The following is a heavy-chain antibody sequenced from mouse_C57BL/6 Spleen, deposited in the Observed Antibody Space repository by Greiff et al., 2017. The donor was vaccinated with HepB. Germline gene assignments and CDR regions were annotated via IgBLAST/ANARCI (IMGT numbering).Heavy chain of an antibody. CDR1: GFTFSDYY. J-gene: IGHJ2*01. CDR2: INYDGSST. Sequence: EVKLMESEGGLVQPGSSMKLSCTASGFTFSDYYMAWVRQVPEKGLEWVANINYDGSSTYYLDSLKSRFIISRDNAKNILYLQMSSLKSEDTATYYCARGGGLGLYFDYWGQGTTLTVSS. CDR3: ARGGGLGLYFDY. D-gene: IGHD4-1*01. V-gene: IGHV5-16*01.